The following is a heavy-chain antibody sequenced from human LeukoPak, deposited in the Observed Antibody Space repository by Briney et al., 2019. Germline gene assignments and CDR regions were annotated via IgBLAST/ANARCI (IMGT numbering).Heavy chain of an antibody. J-gene: IGHJ4*02. Sequence: SETLSLTCTVSGGSISSGSYYWSWIRQPAGKGLEWIGRIYTSGSTNYNPSLKSRVTISVDTSKNQFSLKLSSVTAADTAVYYCARVGDIVAYYFDYWGQGTLVTVSS. CDR3: ARVGDIVAYYFDY. D-gene: IGHD5-12*01. CDR2: IYTSGST. CDR1: GGSISSGSYY. V-gene: IGHV4-61*02.